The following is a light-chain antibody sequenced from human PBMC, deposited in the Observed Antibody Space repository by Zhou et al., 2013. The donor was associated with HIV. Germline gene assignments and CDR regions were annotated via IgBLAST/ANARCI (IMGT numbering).Light chain of an antibody. CDR1: RSIKTY. CDR2: ASS. CDR3: QESFTTPLS. V-gene: IGKV1-39*01. J-gene: IGKJ4*01. Sequence: DIQMTQSPPSLSASVGDRVIITCRASRSIKTYLNWYQQRQGEAPKLLIFASSTLQSGVPSRFSGGGSGTDFTLAISGLQPEDSAIYYCQESFTTPLSFGGGPRWRS.